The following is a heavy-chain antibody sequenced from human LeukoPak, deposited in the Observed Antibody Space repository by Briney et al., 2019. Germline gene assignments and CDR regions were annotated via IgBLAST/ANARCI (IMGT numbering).Heavy chain of an antibody. V-gene: IGHV4-4*07. J-gene: IGHJ4*02. CDR2: IYPSGST. D-gene: IGHD5-18*01. Sequence: PSETPSLTCTVSGDSISSYYCSWIRQPAGKGLEWIGRIYPSGSTNYNPSLKSRVTMSVDTSKNHFSLTLTSVTAADTAIYYCAREDSYGSYYFDSWGRGTLVTVSS. CDR1: GDSISSYY. CDR3: AREDSYGSYYFDS.